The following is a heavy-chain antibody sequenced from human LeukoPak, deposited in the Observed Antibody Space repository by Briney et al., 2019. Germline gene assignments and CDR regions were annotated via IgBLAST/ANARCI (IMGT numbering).Heavy chain of an antibody. CDR1: GFTFSSFG. CDR3: AKRAGGDPHTHYLDN. D-gene: IGHD3-16*01. Sequence: HPGGSLRLSCAASGFTFSSFGIHWVRQAPGKGLEWVAFINHDGNSKYYADSVKGRITISRDNSKNTVYLQMNNLRAEDTAVYYCAKRAGGDPHTHYLDNWGQGSLVIVSS. V-gene: IGHV3-30*02. J-gene: IGHJ4*02. CDR2: INHDGNSK.